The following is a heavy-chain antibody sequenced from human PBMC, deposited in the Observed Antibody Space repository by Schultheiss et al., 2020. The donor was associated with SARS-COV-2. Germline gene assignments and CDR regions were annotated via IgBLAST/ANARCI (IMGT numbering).Heavy chain of an antibody. V-gene: IGHV4-34*01. CDR1: GGSFSGYY. D-gene: IGHD6-13*01. Sequence: GSLRLSCAVYGGSFSGYYWSWIRQPPGKGLEWIGEINHSGSTNYNPSLKSRVSISVDTYKNQCSLMLSTVTAADTAVYYCARGVGVSAAATLGFDYWGQGTLVTVSS. J-gene: IGHJ4*02. CDR2: INHSGST. CDR3: ARGVGVSAAATLGFDY.